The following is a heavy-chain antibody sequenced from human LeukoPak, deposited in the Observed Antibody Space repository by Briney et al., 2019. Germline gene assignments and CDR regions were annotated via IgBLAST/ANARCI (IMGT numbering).Heavy chain of an antibody. Sequence: ASVKVSCKASGGTFSSYAISWVRQATGQGLEWMGWMKSNNGHTGYAQKFQGRVTMTRDTSISTAYMELSSLTFEDTAVYYCARGPPNWGMVGYWGQGTLVTVSS. CDR2: MKSNNGHT. J-gene: IGHJ4*02. V-gene: IGHV1-8*02. D-gene: IGHD7-27*01. CDR3: ARGPPNWGMVGY. CDR1: GGTFSSYA.